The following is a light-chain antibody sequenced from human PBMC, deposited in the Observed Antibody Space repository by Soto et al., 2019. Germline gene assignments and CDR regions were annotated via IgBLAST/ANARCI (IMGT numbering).Light chain of an antibody. V-gene: IGKV3-11*01. CDR1: QSVSSY. CDR2: DAS. CDR3: QQRSNWSYT. Sequence: EIVLTQSPATLSLSPGERATLSCRASQSVSSYLAWYPQKPGQAPRLLIYDASNRATGIPARFSASGSGTDVTLTISSLAPEDFAVYYCQQRSNWSYTFGQGTKLEIK. J-gene: IGKJ2*01.